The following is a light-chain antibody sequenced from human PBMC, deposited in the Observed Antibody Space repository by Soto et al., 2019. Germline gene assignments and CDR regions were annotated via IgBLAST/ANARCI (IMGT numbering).Light chain of an antibody. V-gene: IGLV2-11*01. Sequence: QSALTQPRSVSGSPGQSVTISCTGTSNDVGGYNYVSWYQQHSGKAPKVIIYDVTKRPSGVPDRFSGFKSGNTASLTISGRQAEDEADYYCCSPAGSYIYWVFGGGTKLTVL. J-gene: IGLJ3*02. CDR3: CSPAGSYIYWV. CDR1: SNDVGGYNY. CDR2: DVT.